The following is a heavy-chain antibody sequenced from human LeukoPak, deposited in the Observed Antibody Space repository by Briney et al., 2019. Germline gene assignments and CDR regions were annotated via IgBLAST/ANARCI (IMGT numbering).Heavy chain of an antibody. CDR2: ISYDGSNK. V-gene: IGHV3-30-3*01. D-gene: IGHD3-10*01. Sequence: GGSLRLSCAASGFTFSYYAMHWVRRAPGKGLEWVAIISYDGSNKYHADSVKGRFTISRDNSQNTLYLQMSSLGAEDTAVYYCARTQNYYNSPFSYWGQGTLVTVSS. J-gene: IGHJ4*02. CDR1: GFTFSYYA. CDR3: ARTQNYYNSPFSY.